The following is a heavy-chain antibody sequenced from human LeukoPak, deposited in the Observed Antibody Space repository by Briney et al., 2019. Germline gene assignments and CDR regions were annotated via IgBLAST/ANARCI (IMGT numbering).Heavy chain of an antibody. Sequence: PSETLSLTCTVSGDSITSGSYYWGWVRQPPGEGLEWIGSIYYSGSTYYNTSLKSRVTISVDTSKNQFSLRLNSVTAADTAVYYCARGAQGLWFGEGDYWGQGTLVTVSS. V-gene: IGHV4-39*01. CDR2: IYYSGST. CDR1: GDSITSGSYY. J-gene: IGHJ4*02. CDR3: ARGAQGLWFGEGDY. D-gene: IGHD3-10*01.